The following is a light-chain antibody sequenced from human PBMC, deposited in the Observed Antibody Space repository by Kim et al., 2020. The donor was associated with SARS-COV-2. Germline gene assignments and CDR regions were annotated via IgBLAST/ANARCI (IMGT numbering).Light chain of an antibody. J-gene: IGKJ1*01. Sequence: SASVGDRVTITCRASQSISSWLAWYQQKPGKAPKVLIYKASTLESGVPSRFSGSGSGTEFTLTISSLQPDDFATYYCQQYSSYQTFGQGTKVDIK. V-gene: IGKV1-5*03. CDR1: QSISSW. CDR3: QQYSSYQT. CDR2: KAS.